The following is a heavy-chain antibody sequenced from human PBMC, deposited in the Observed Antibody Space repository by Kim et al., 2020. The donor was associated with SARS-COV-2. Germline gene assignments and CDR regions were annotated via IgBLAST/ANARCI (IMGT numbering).Heavy chain of an antibody. CDR1: GGSISSSSYY. CDR2: IYYSGST. Sequence: SETLSLTCTVSGGSISSSSYYWGWIRQPPGKGLEWIGSIYYSGSTYYNPSLKSRVTISVDTSKNQFSLKLSSVTAADTAVYYCARALPAPIYYYYYGMDVWGQGTTVTVSS. V-gene: IGHV4-39*07. CDR3: ARALPAPIYYYYYGMDV. J-gene: IGHJ6*02.